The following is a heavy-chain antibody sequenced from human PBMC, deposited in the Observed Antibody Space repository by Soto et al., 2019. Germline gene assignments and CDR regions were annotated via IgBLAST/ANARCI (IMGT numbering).Heavy chain of an antibody. CDR2: IYPGDSDT. D-gene: IGHD5-18*01. CDR1: GYSFTSYW. V-gene: IGHV5-51*01. CDR3: ARGSDTAMVTWFDP. J-gene: IGHJ5*02. Sequence: GESLKISWKGAGYSFTSYWSGWVRQMPGKGLEWMGIIYPGDSDTRYSPSFQGQVTISADKSISTAYLQWSSLKASDTAMYYCARGSDTAMVTWFDPWGQGTLVTVSS.